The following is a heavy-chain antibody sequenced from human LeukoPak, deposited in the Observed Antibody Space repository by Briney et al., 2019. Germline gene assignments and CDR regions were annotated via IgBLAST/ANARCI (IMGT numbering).Heavy chain of an antibody. J-gene: IGHJ4*02. D-gene: IGHD2-2*01. Sequence: GGSLRLSCAASGFTFSSYAMSWVRQAPGKGLEWVSAISGSGGSTYYADSVKGRFTISRDNSKNTLYLQMNSLRAEDTAVCYCAKDDAGKYQWAPIDHWGQGTLVTVSS. CDR1: GFTFSSYA. CDR2: ISGSGGST. V-gene: IGHV3-23*01. CDR3: AKDDAGKYQWAPIDH.